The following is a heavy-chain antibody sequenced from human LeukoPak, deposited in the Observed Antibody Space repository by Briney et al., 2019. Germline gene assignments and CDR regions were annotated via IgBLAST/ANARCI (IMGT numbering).Heavy chain of an antibody. D-gene: IGHD3-22*01. Sequence: SETLSLTCAVYGGSFSGYYWSWIRQPPGKGLEWIGEINHSGSTNYNPSLKSRVTISVDTSKNQFSLKLSSVTAADTAVYYCARWLGVTSFDYWGQETLVTVSS. CDR1: GGSFSGYY. CDR2: INHSGST. J-gene: IGHJ4*02. V-gene: IGHV4-34*01. CDR3: ARWLGVTSFDY.